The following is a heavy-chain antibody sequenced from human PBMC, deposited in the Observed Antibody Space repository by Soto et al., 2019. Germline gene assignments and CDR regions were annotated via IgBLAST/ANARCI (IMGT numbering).Heavy chain of an antibody. CDR1: GFTLNRHT. CDR2: TSYDGGEK. D-gene: IGHD1-1*01. V-gene: IGHV3-30-3*01. CDR3: AREHPDSTGNYGGLGSRAFDI. Sequence: GGSLRLSCAASGFTLNRHTLHWVRQAPGKGPEWVAITSYDGGEKYAGSVKGRFTISRDNSKNTLYLQMDTLRSEDTAIYNCAREHPDSTGNYGGLGSRAFDIWGQGTMVTVSS. J-gene: IGHJ3*02.